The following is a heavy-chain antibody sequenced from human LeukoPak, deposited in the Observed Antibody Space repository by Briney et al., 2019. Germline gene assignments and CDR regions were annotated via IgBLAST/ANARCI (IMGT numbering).Heavy chain of an antibody. V-gene: IGHV4-34*01. CDR2: INHSGST. CDR1: GGSFSGYY. CDR3: ARETAARDAFDI. D-gene: IGHD6-6*01. J-gene: IGHJ3*02. Sequence: SETLSLXCAVYGGSFSGYYWSWSRQPPGKGLEWIGDINHSGSTNYNPSLKSRVTISVDTSKNQFSLKLSSVTAADTAVYYCARETAARDAFDIWGQGTMVTVSS.